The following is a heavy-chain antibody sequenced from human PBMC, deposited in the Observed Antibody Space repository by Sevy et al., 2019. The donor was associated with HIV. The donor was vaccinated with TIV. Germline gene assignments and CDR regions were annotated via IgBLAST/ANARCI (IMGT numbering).Heavy chain of an antibody. J-gene: IGHJ5*02. CDR3: ARMNYSASAPGGWFDP. V-gene: IGHV4-59*01. Sequence: SETLSLTCTVSGGSISSYYWSWIRQPPGKGLEWIAYMYYSGLTNYSPSLKSRLTISIDTSKNHFSLKLRSVTAADTAVYYCARMNYSASAPGGWFDPWGQGTLVTVS. D-gene: IGHD2-15*01. CDR1: GGSISSYY. CDR2: MYYSGLT.